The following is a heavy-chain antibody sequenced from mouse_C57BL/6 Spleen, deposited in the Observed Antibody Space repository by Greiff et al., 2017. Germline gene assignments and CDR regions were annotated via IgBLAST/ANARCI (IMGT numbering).Heavy chain of an antibody. CDR2: INPYNGDT. CDR3: ARDHYYGSSYLLDY. V-gene: IGHV1-20*01. CDR1: GYSFTGYF. D-gene: IGHD1-1*01. Sequence: VQLKQSGPELVKPGDSVKISCKASGYSFTGYFMNWVMQSHGKSLEWIGRINPYNGDTFYNQKFKGKATLTVDKSSSTAHMELRSLTSEDAAVYYCARDHYYGSSYLLDYWGQGTTLTVSS. J-gene: IGHJ2*01.